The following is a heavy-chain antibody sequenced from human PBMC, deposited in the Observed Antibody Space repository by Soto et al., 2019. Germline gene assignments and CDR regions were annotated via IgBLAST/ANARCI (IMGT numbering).Heavy chain of an antibody. CDR3: ARDLLLNDQNSGYDLGY. Sequence: AASVKVSCKSSGYTFTSYYMHWVRQAPGQGLEWMGIINPSGGSTSYAQKFQGRVTMTRDTSTSTVYMELSSLRSEDTAVYYCARDLLLNDQNSGYDLGYWGQGTLVTVSS. V-gene: IGHV1-46*01. J-gene: IGHJ4*02. CDR1: GYTFTSYY. D-gene: IGHD5-12*01. CDR2: INPSGGST.